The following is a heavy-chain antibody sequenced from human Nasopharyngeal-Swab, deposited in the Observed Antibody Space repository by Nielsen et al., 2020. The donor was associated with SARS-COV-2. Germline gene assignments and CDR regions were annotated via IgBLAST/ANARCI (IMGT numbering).Heavy chain of an antibody. CDR3: ARYVAGTPTYYYYYMDV. V-gene: IGHV3-21*01. J-gene: IGHJ6*03. CDR2: ISSSSSYI. Sequence: GESLKISCAASGFTFSSYSMNWVRQAPGKGLEWVSSISSSSSYIYYADSVKGRFTISRDNAKNSLYLQMNSLRAEDTAVYYCARYVAGTPTYYYYYMDVWGKGTTVTVSS. CDR1: GFTFSSYS. D-gene: IGHD1/OR15-1a*01.